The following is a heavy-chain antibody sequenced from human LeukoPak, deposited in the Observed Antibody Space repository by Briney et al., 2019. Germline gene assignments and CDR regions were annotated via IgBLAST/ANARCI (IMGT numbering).Heavy chain of an antibody. J-gene: IGHJ2*01. V-gene: IGHV4-39*07. CDR3: ASNQWPNWYFDP. Sequence: SETLSLTCTVSGGSISSNGYYWGWIRQPPGKGLEWIGSIYYSGSTFYNPSLKSRVTISLDKSRNQFSLKLSSVTAADTAVYYCASNQWPNWYFDPWGRGTLVTVSS. CDR2: IYYSGST. CDR1: GGSISSNGYY. D-gene: IGHD6-19*01.